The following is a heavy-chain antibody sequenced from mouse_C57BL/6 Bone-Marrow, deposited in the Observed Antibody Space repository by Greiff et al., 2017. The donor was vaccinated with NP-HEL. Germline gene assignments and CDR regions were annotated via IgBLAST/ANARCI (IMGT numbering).Heavy chain of an antibody. D-gene: IGHD2-3*01. CDR2: ISYDGSN. Sequence: EESGPGLVKPSQSLSLTCSVTGYSITSGYYWNWIRQFPGNKLEWMGYISYDGSNNYNPSLKNRISITRDTSKNQFFLKLNSVTTEDTATYYCARRTLGYDGYYGFDYWGQGTTLTVSS. J-gene: IGHJ2*01. CDR1: GYSITSGYY. V-gene: IGHV3-6*01. CDR3: ARRTLGYDGYYGFDY.